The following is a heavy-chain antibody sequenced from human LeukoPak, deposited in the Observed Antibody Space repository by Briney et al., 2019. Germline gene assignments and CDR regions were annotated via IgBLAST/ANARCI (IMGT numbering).Heavy chain of an antibody. CDR2: ISWNSGSI. CDR3: AKEDRRGRHFDY. CDR1: GFTFDDYA. V-gene: IGHV3-9*01. Sequence: PGGSLRLSCAASGFTFDDYAMHWVRQAPGKGLEWVLGISWNSGSIGYADSVKGRFTISRDNAKNSLYLQMNSLRAEDTALYYCAKEDRRGRHFDYWGQGTLVTVSS. J-gene: IGHJ4*02. D-gene: IGHD3-16*01.